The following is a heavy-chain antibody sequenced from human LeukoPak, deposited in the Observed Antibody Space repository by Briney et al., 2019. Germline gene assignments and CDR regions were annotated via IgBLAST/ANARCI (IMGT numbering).Heavy chain of an antibody. CDR3: ARDSGTTGEVKFDP. Sequence: GASVKVSCKASGYTFTGYYMHWVRQAPGQGLEWMGWINPNSGGTNYAQKFQGRVTMTRDTSISTAYMELSRLRSDDTAVYYCARDSGTTGEVKFDPWGQGILVTVSS. J-gene: IGHJ5*02. CDR1: GYTFTGYY. CDR2: INPNSGGT. D-gene: IGHD3-10*01. V-gene: IGHV1-2*02.